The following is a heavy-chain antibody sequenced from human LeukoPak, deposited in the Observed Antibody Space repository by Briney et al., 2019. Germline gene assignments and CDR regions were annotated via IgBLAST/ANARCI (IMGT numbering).Heavy chain of an antibody. J-gene: IGHJ4*02. D-gene: IGHD2-21*02. CDR2: TRTKTYGGTT. V-gene: IGHV3-49*05. Sequence: NPGGSLRLACTASGFTFGDYATSWFRQAPGKGLEWIGFTRTKTYGGTTEYAASVKGRFSISRDDSKSVAYLQMNSLKTEDTALYYCTRGVVVTSIRKIDYWGQGTLVTVSS. CDR3: TRGVVVTSIRKIDY. CDR1: GFTFGDYA.